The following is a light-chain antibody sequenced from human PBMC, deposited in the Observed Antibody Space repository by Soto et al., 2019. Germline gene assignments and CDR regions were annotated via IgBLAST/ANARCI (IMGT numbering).Light chain of an antibody. CDR1: QSVTTN. CDR2: GAS. V-gene: IGKV3-20*01. CDR3: QQHGSSPT. Sequence: EIVMTHSQATLSVSPGDRATLSSRASQSVTTNLAWYHQRPGQAPRLLIYGASSRAAGIPDRFTGSGSGTVFTLTISRLEPEDFAVYYCQQHGSSPTFGQGTKVDIK. J-gene: IGKJ1*01.